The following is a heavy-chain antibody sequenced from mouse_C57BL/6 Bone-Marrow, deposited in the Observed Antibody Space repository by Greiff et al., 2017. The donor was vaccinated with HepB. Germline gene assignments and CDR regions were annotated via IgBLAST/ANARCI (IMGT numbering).Heavy chain of an antibody. CDR1: GFTFSDYY. Sequence: EVKLMESGGGLVQPGGSLKLSCAASGFTFSDYYMYWVRQTPEKRLEWVAYISNGGGSTYYPDTVKGRFTISRDNAKNTLYLQMSRLKSEDTAMYYCATIVTTYYYAMDYWGQGTSVTVSS. CDR3: ATIVTTYYYAMDY. CDR2: ISNGGGST. D-gene: IGHD2-5*01. V-gene: IGHV5-12*01. J-gene: IGHJ4*01.